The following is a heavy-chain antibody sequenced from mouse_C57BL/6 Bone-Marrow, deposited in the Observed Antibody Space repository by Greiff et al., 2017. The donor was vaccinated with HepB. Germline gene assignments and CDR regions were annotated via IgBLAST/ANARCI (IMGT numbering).Heavy chain of an antibody. CDR2: INPNNGGT. CDR3: ARFKDYGSSYGYFDY. V-gene: IGHV1-18*01. Sequence: EVQLQQSGPELVKPGASVKIPCKASGYTFTDYNMDWVKQSNGKSLEWIGDINPNNGGTNYNQKFKGKATLTVDTSSSTAYMELRSLTSEDTAVYYCARFKDYGSSYGYFDYWGQGTTLTVSS. D-gene: IGHD1-1*01. CDR1: GYTFTDYN. J-gene: IGHJ2*01.